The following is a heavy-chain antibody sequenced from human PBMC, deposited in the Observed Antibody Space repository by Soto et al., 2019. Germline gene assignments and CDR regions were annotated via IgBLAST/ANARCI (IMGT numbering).Heavy chain of an antibody. CDR3: ARAGVPAAISSVGYYYYYGMDV. CDR1: GGSISSYY. D-gene: IGHD2-2*01. CDR2: IYTSGST. J-gene: IGHJ6*02. V-gene: IGHV4-4*07. Sequence: NPSETLTLTCTASGGSISSYYLSWIRQPAGKGLEWIGRIYTSGSTNYNPSLKSRVTMSVDTSKNQFSLKLSSVTAADTAVYYCARAGVPAAISSVGYYYYYGMDVWGQGTTVTVYS.